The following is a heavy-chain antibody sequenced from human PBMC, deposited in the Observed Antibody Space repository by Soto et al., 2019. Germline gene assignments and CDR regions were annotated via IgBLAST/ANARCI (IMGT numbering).Heavy chain of an antibody. J-gene: IGHJ3*02. CDR2: IIPILDIA. CDR3: ARGYSDHEDGSRDPLDI. Sequence: QVQLVQSGTEVKKPGSSVRVSCKASGGTFSTHIISWVRQAPGQGLEWMGRIIPILDIANYTHKFQGRLTITADTSTSTAHMDLSSLRSDDTAVYYCARGYSDHEDGSRDPLDIWGQGTMVTVSS. V-gene: IGHV1-69*02. CDR1: GGTFSTHI. D-gene: IGHD5-12*01.